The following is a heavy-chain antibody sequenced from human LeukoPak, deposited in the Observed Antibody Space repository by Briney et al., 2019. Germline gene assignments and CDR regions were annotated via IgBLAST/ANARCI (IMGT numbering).Heavy chain of an antibody. D-gene: IGHD3-3*01. J-gene: IGHJ6*03. CDR1: GGSISSSSYY. CDR3: ARLSIFGVYHEVDPLHYYYMDV. CDR2: IYYSGST. V-gene: IGHV4-39*01. Sequence: SETLSLTCTVSGGSISSSSYYWGWIRQPPGKGLEWIGSIYYSGSTYYNPSLKSRVTISVDTSKNQFSLKLSSVTAADTAVYYCARLSIFGVYHEVDPLHYYYMDVWGKGTTVTVSS.